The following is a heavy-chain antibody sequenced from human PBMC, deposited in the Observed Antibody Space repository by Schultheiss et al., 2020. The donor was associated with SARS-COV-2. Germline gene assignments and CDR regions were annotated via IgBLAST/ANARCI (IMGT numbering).Heavy chain of an antibody. V-gene: IGHV1-2*02. J-gene: IGHJ6*03. CDR2: INPNSGGT. D-gene: IGHD3-3*01. Sequence: ASVKVSCKASGYTFTGYYMHWVRQAPGQGLEWMGWINPNSGGTNYAQKFQGRVTMTTDTSTSTAYMELRSLRSDDTAVYYCARCRKKGITIFGVGHPYYYYMDVWGKGTTVTVYS. CDR3: ARCRKKGITIFGVGHPYYYYMDV. CDR1: GYTFTGYY.